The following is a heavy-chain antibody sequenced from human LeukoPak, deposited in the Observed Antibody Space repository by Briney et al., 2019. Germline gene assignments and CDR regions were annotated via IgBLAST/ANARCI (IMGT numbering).Heavy chain of an antibody. CDR1: GYTFTGYY. J-gene: IGHJ5*02. Sequence: ASVKVSCKASGYTFTGYYMHWVRQAPGQGLEWMGWINPNSGGTNYAQKFQSRVTMTRDTSISTAYMELSRLRSDDTAVYYCARVVAAAGRNNWFDPWGQGTLVTVSS. CDR3: ARVVAAAGRNNWFDP. V-gene: IGHV1-2*02. CDR2: INPNSGGT. D-gene: IGHD6-13*01.